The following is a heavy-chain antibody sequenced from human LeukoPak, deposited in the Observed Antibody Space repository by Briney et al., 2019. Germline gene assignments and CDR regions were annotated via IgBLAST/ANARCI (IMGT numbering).Heavy chain of an antibody. V-gene: IGHV4-38-2*02. D-gene: IGHD5-18*01. CDR1: GYSISTSYY. J-gene: IGHJ6*03. CDR2: IYHSGNT. Sequence: SETLSLTCTVSGYSISTSYYWGWIRQPPGKGLEWIGSIYHSGNTYYNPSLKSRVTISVDTSKNQFSLKLSSVTAADTAVYYCARGGRGYSYSPFYYYYYMDVWGKGTTVTVSS. CDR3: ARGGRGYSYSPFYYYYYMDV.